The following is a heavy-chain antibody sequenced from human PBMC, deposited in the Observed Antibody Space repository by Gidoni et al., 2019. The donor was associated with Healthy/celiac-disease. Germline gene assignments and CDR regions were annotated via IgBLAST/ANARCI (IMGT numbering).Heavy chain of an antibody. CDR3: AKAPLGAVIYTPFDY. CDR2: ISWNSGSI. J-gene: IGHJ4*02. V-gene: IGHV3-9*01. D-gene: IGHD2-21*01. Sequence: EVQLVESGGGLVQPGRSLRLSCAASGFTFADYAMHWVRQAPGKGLEWVSGISWNSGSIGYADSVKGRFTISRDNAKNSLYLQMNSLRAEDTALYYCAKAPLGAVIYTPFDYWGQGTLVTVSS. CDR1: GFTFADYA.